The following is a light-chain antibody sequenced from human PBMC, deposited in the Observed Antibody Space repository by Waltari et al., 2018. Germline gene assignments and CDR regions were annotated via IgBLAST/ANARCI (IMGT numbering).Light chain of an antibody. CDR1: ENVYNY. J-gene: IGKJ2*01. Sequence: EIVLTQSPATLSLSPGEGATLSCRASENVYNYLAWYQQRPGQAPRLLIYDVSNGATGVPARFIGSGSGTDFTLSISSLEPEDFAVYYCHQRGVWPPTFGQGTKLQVK. CDR3: HQRGVWPPT. CDR2: DVS. V-gene: IGKV3-11*01.